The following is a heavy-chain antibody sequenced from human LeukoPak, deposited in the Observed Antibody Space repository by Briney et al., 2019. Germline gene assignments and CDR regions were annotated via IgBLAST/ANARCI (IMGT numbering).Heavy chain of an antibody. J-gene: IGHJ4*02. Sequence: GGSLRLSCAGSGFTFSNYGVSWLRQAPGEGLEWVSTISGSGASTYYADSVQGRFTISRDNSKNTLFLQMNSLRAEDTAVYYCATAAGPFSYFDYWGQGTLVTVSS. D-gene: IGHD6-13*01. V-gene: IGHV3-23*01. CDR1: GFTFSNYG. CDR2: ISGSGAST. CDR3: ATAAGPFSYFDY.